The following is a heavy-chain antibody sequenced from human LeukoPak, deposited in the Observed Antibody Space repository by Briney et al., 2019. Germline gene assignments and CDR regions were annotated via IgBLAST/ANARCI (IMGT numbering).Heavy chain of an antibody. CDR2: INHSGST. CDR1: GGSFSGYY. Sequence: SETLSLTCAVYGGSFSGYYWSWIRQPPGKGLEWIGEINHSGSTNYNPSLKSRVTISVDTSKNQFSLKLSSVTAADTAVYYCASGSYQYYYMDVWGKGTTVTISS. CDR3: ASGSYQYYYMDV. J-gene: IGHJ6*03. V-gene: IGHV4-34*01.